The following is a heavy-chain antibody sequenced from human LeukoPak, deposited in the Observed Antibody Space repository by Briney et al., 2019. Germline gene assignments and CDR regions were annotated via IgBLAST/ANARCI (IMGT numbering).Heavy chain of an antibody. V-gene: IGHV4-61*02. CDR1: GGSISSGSYY. CDR2: IYTSGST. Sequence: SETLSLTCTVSGGSISSGSYYWGWVRQPAGKGLEWIGRIYTSGSTNYNPSRKSRVTISVNTSKNQCSRKLSAVTAADTAVYYCARHGLMVPDYWGQGTLVTVSS. CDR3: ARHGLMVPDY. D-gene: IGHD3-10*01. J-gene: IGHJ4*02.